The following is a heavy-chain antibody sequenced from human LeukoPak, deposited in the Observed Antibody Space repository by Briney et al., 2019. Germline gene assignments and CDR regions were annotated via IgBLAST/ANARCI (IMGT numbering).Heavy chain of an antibody. V-gene: IGHV4-34*01. CDR3: AREPRSIFGDQLNYFDY. Sequence: SETLSLTCAVYGGSFSGYYWSWIRQPPEKGIEWIGEINHSGSTNYNPSLKSRVTISVDTSKNQFSLKLSSVTAADTAVYYCAREPRSIFGDQLNYFDYWGQGTLVTVSS. CDR2: INHSGST. CDR1: GGSFSGYY. D-gene: IGHD3-3*02. J-gene: IGHJ4*02.